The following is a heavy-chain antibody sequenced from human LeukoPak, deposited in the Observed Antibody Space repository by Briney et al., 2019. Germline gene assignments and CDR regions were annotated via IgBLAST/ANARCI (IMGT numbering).Heavy chain of an antibody. CDR1: GFSFRSYE. V-gene: IGHV3-48*03. D-gene: IGHD2/OR15-2a*01. CDR3: ARERTTIVSGTTIGAY. J-gene: IGHJ4*02. Sequence: GGSLRLSCSASGFSFRSYEMNWVRRAPGKGLEWISYISGSGDTIYYADSVRGRFTISRDNAKNSLFLQMNSLTADDTAIYYCARERTTIVSGTTIGAYWGQGTLVTVSS. CDR2: ISGSGDTI.